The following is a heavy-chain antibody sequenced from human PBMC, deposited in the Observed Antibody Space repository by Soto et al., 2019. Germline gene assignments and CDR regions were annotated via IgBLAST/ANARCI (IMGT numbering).Heavy chain of an antibody. D-gene: IGHD5-12*01. CDR3: AREGSYSAYNFAHGIQLWSFDF. CDR2: IFSSGST. Sequence: SETLSLTCTVSGGSINTFYWSWVRQPAGKGLEWIGRIFSSGSTSFNPSLESRVAMSVDTSKNHFSINLSSVTAADMAVYYCAREGSYSAYNFAHGIQLWSFDFWGQGALVTVSS. CDR1: GGSINTFY. V-gene: IGHV4-4*07. J-gene: IGHJ4*02.